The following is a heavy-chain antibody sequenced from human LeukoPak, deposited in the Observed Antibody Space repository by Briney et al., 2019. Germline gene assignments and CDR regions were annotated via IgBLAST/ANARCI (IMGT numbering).Heavy chain of an antibody. V-gene: IGHV3-74*01. J-gene: IGHJ4*02. CDR1: GFTFSSYW. CDR3: ARAMTSALRQQPRQENSAY. CDR2: INSDGSST. Sequence: PGGSLRLSCAASGFTFSSYWMHWVRQAPGKGLVWVSRINSDGSSTSYADSVKGRFTISRDNAKNTLYLQMNSLRAEDTAVYYCARAMTSALRQQPRQENSAYWGQGTLVTVSS. D-gene: IGHD6-13*01.